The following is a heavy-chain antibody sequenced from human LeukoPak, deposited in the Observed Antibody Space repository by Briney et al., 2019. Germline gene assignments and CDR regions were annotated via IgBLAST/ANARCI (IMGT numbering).Heavy chain of an antibody. CDR1: GGSISSRTSY. J-gene: IGHJ4*02. V-gene: IGHV4-39*01. CDR3: ASLEGPVDN. CDR2: IYYTGSS. Sequence: PSETLSLTCTVSGGSISSRTSYWGWIRQPPGKGLEWIGSIYYTGSSYYNPSLKSRVTISLDVSMDQFSLNLNSVTAADTAVYYRASLEGPVDNWGQGTLVTVSS. D-gene: IGHD1-1*01.